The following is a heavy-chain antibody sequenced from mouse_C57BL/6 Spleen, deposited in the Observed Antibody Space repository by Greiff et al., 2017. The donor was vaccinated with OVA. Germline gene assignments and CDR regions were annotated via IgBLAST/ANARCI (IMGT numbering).Heavy chain of an antibody. J-gene: IGHJ4*01. CDR1: GYTFTSYW. D-gene: IGHD1-1*01. CDR2: IDPSDSYT. Sequence: QVQLQQSGAELVMPGASVKLSCKASGYTFTSYWMHWVKQRPGQGLEWIGEIDPSDSYTNYNQKFKGKSTLTVDKSSSTAYMQLSSLTSEDSAVYYCARRFTTVEYYAMDYWGQGTSVTVSS. V-gene: IGHV1-69*01. CDR3: ARRFTTVEYYAMDY.